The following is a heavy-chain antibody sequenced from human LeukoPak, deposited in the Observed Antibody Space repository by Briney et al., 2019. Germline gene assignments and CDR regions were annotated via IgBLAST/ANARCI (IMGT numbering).Heavy chain of an antibody. Sequence: PSETLSLTCTLSGVSISSYYWSWIRPPPGKGLEWIGYIYYSGSTDYNPSLKSRVTISIDTSKNQFSLKLSSVTAAYTAVYYCARESNIHYYFDSWGQGTLVTVSS. CDR2: IYYSGST. D-gene: IGHD1/OR15-1a*01. CDR1: GVSISSYY. CDR3: ARESNIHYYFDS. V-gene: IGHV4-59*01. J-gene: IGHJ4*02.